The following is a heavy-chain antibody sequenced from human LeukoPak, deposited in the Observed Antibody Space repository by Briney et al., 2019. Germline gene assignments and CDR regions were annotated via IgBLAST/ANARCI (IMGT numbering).Heavy chain of an antibody. Sequence: GGSLRLSCAASGFTFSSYSMNWVRQAPGKGLEWVSYISSSSSSIHYADSVQGRFTVSRDNAKNSVYLQMSSLGAGDTAVYYCAPLPTYCGGDCYLDWGQGTLVTVSS. V-gene: IGHV3-48*01. CDR2: ISSSSSSI. CDR3: APLPTYCGGDCYLD. D-gene: IGHD2-21*02. J-gene: IGHJ4*02. CDR1: GFTFSSYS.